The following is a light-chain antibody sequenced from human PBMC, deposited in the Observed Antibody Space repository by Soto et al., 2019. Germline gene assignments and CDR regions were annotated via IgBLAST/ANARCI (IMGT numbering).Light chain of an antibody. J-gene: IGKJ4*01. Sequence: EIVLTQSPGTLSLSPGERATLSCRASQSVSSHLAWYQQRPGQAPRLLIYGASSRATGIPDRFSGSGSGTDFTLTISSLEPEDFALYYCQQYGNSPPLTFGGGTKVEI. CDR2: GAS. CDR1: QSVSSH. V-gene: IGKV3-20*01. CDR3: QQYGNSPPLT.